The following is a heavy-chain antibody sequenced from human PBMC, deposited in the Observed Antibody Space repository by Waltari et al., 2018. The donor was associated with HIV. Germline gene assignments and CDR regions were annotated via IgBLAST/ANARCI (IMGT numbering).Heavy chain of an antibody. J-gene: IGHJ6*02. CDR1: GLTLRTYW. Sequence: EVQLVESGGGLVQPGGSLSRSCAASGLTLRTYWMPWGRQAPGKGLEWLANIKQDGSEKYYADSVKGRFTVSRDNNKKSLYLQMSSLRAEDTAVYYCARDLKDYDFWSPVDVWGQGTTVTVSS. D-gene: IGHD3-3*01. CDR2: IKQDGSEK. CDR3: ARDLKDYDFWSPVDV. V-gene: IGHV3-7*01.